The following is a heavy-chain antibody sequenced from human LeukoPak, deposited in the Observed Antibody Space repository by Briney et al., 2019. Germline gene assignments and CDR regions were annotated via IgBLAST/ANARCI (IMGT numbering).Heavy chain of an antibody. CDR1: GGSISSYY. D-gene: IGHD6-19*01. CDR3: ARVGHIAVAGTYNWFDP. Sequence: SETLSLTCTVSGGSISSYYWSWIRQPAGKGLEWIGRISTSGSTNYNPSLKSRVTMSVDTSKNQFSLKLSSVTAADTAVYYCARVGHIAVAGTYNWFDPWGQGTLVTVSS. J-gene: IGHJ5*02. CDR2: ISTSGST. V-gene: IGHV4-4*07.